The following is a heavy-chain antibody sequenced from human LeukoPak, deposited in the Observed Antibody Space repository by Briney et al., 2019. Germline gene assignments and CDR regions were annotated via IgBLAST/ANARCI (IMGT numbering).Heavy chain of an antibody. Sequence: GGSLRLSCAASGFTFSSYSMNWVRQAPGKGLEWVSSTSSSSSYIYYADSVKGRFTISRDNAKNSLYLQMNSLRAEDTAVYYCARDLEYYYGSGSYYSHWGQGTLVTVSS. CDR1: GFTFSSYS. J-gene: IGHJ4*02. CDR3: ARDLEYYYGSGSYYSH. D-gene: IGHD3-10*01. CDR2: TSSSSSYI. V-gene: IGHV3-21*01.